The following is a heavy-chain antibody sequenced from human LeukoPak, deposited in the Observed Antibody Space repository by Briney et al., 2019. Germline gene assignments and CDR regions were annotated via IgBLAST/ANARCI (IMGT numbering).Heavy chain of an antibody. CDR1: GGSISSYY. CDR2: IYYSGST. CDR3: ARGLPYGSGRFDY. D-gene: IGHD3-10*01. V-gene: IGHV4-59*01. J-gene: IGHJ4*02. Sequence: SETLSLTCTVSGGSISSYYWSWIRQPPGKGLEWIGYIYYSGSTNYNPSPKSRVTISVDTSKNQFSLKLSSVTAADTAVYYCARGLPYGSGRFDYWGQGTLVTVSS.